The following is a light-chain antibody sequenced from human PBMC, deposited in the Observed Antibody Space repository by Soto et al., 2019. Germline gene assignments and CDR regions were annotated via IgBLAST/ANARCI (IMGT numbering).Light chain of an antibody. J-gene: IGKJ1*01. CDR3: QQYGSSRT. CDR1: QSFSSN. Sequence: IVLTQSPDTLSLSPGERATLSCRASQSFSSNVAWYQQKPGQAPRLLIYGASSRATGIPDRFSGSGSGTDFTLTISRLEPEDFAVYYCQQYGSSRTFGQGTKVDIK. V-gene: IGKV3-20*01. CDR2: GAS.